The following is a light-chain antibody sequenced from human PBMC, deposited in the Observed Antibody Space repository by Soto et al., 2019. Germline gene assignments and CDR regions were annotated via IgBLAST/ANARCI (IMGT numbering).Light chain of an antibody. CDR2: AAS. Sequence: DIQMTQSPSSLSASVGDRVTITCRASQSISSYLTWYQQKPGKAPKLLIYAASSLQSGVPSRFSGSGPGTDFTLTISSLQPEDFGTCYCQQSYRTPFTFGHGTRVEIK. J-gene: IGKJ5*01. V-gene: IGKV1-39*01. CDR3: QQSYRTPFT. CDR1: QSISSY.